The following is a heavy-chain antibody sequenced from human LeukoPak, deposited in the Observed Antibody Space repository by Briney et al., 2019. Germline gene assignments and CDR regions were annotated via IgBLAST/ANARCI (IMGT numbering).Heavy chain of an antibody. J-gene: IGHJ2*01. D-gene: IGHD3-10*01. Sequence: ASVKVSCKASGHTFNYYYMHWVRQAPGQGLEWMGIINPSDGSTKYAQKFQGRVSMTSDTSTNTLYIELSSLRSEDTALYYCARVEFGDGGVFDLWGRGTLVTVSS. V-gene: IGHV1-46*02. CDR3: ARVEFGDGGVFDL. CDR2: INPSDGST. CDR1: GHTFNYYY.